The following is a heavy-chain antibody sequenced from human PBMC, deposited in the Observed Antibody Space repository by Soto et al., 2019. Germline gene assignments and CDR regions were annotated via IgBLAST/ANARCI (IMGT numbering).Heavy chain of an antibody. D-gene: IGHD3-16*01. J-gene: IGHJ4*02. V-gene: IGHV3-33*08. CDR2: IWYGGSDK. CDR3: AFGNIAYYFQY. CDR1: GFTFSDFC. Sequence: PGGTLRLTCTVSGFTFSDFCMQSVRQAPGKGLEWVAIIWYGGSDKYYADSVKGRFTISRDNSKNTLYLQMNSLRAEDTAVYHCAFGNIAYYFQYWGQGTPVTVSS.